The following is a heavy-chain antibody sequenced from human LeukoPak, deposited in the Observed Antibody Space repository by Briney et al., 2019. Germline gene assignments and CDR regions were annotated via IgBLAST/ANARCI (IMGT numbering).Heavy chain of an antibody. J-gene: IGHJ4*02. CDR2: IYYSGNT. CDR3: ARHREDIVVVPFDY. Sequence: SETLSLTCTVSGGSISSSSYYWGWIRQPPGKGLEWIGSIYYSGNTYYNPSLKSRVTISVDKSKNQSSLRLSSVTAADTAVYYCARHREDIVVVPFDYWGQGTLVTAPS. V-gene: IGHV4-39*01. CDR1: GGSISSSSYY. D-gene: IGHD2-2*01.